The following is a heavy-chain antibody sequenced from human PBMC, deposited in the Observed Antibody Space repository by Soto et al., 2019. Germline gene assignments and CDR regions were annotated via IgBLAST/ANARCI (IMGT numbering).Heavy chain of an antibody. D-gene: IGHD1-20*01. CDR2: IRSKAYGGTT. J-gene: IGHJ6*02. CDR1: GFTFGDYA. Sequence: PGGSLRLSCTASGFTFGDYAMSWVRQAPGKGLEWVGFIRSKAYGGTTEYAASVKGRFTISRDDSKSIAYLQMNSLKTEDTAVYYCTRVGLALYNWNGRSGMDVWGQGTTVTVSS. CDR3: TRVGLALYNWNGRSGMDV. V-gene: IGHV3-49*04.